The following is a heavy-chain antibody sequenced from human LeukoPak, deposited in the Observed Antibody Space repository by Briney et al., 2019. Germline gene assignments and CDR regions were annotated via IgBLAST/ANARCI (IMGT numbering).Heavy chain of an antibody. CDR2: ISYDGTNK. CDR3: AKSPGIGTYGDRSTAVDY. V-gene: IGHV3-30*18. D-gene: IGHD4-17*01. J-gene: IGHJ4*02. Sequence: PGRSLILSCAASGSTFSSYGMHWVRQAPGKGLEWVAVISYDGTNKYYADSVKGRFTISRDNSKNTLFLQMNSLRAEDTAVYYCAKSPGIGTYGDRSTAVDYWGQGTLVTVSS. CDR1: GSTFSSYG.